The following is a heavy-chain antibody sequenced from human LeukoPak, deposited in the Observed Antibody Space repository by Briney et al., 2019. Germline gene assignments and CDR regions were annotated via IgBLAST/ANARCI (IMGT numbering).Heavy chain of an antibody. D-gene: IGHD2-21*01. J-gene: IGHJ4*02. V-gene: IGHV3-23*01. CDR2: IIGSGGST. CDR1: GFAFSSYA. CDR3: AKFLPTHIVVANYYFDY. Sequence: GGSLRLSFAASGFAFSSYAMSWGRQAPGKGVERDWAIIGSGGSTYYSDSVKGRFTISRDNSKNTLYLQMNSLRAEDTAVYYCAKFLPTHIVVANYYFDYWGQGTLVTVSS.